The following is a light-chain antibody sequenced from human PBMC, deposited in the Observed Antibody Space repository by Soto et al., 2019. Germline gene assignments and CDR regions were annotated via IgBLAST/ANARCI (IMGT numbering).Light chain of an antibody. CDR3: QQYNNWPPDRT. CDR1: QSVGSN. J-gene: IGKJ1*01. CDR2: GAS. V-gene: IGKV3-15*01. Sequence: EIVMTQSPATLSVSPGARAALSCRASQSVGSNLAWYQQKPGQAPRLLIYGASTRATGIPARFSGGGSGTEFALTISSLQSEDFAIYFCQQYNNWPPDRTFGQGTKVEIK.